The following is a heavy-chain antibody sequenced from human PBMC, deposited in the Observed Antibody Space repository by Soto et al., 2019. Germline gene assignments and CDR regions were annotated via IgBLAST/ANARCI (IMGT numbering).Heavy chain of an antibody. CDR2: ITNGGGTT. J-gene: IGHJ6*03. CDR1: GFTFSSYA. V-gene: IGHV3-23*01. D-gene: IGHD3-10*01. Sequence: LRLSCAASGFTFSSYAVTWVRQAPGKGLEWVSSITNGGGTTYYADPVKGRFTISRDNAKNTVFLQMNSLRAEDTAVYYCARTMVRGVMTLQHYYYMDVWGKGTTVTVSS. CDR3: ARTMVRGVMTLQHYYYMDV.